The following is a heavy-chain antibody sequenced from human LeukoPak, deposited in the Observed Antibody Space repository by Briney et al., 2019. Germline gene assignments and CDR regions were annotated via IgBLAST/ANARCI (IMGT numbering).Heavy chain of an antibody. J-gene: IGHJ4*02. D-gene: IGHD6-6*01. CDR3: ARAGIAALHFDY. Sequence: SETLSLTCSVSGGSISSSSYYWGWIRQPPGKGLEWIGEIYHSGSTNYNPSLKSRVTISVDKSKNQFSLKLSSVTAADTAVYYCARAGIAALHFDYWGQGTLVTVSS. CDR1: GGSISSSSYY. V-gene: IGHV4-39*07. CDR2: IYHSGST.